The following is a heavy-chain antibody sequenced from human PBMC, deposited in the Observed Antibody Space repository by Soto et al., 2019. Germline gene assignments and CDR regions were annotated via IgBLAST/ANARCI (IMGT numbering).Heavy chain of an antibody. Sequence: EVQLLESGGGVVQPGWSPILSCAASGFTFGNYAFSWVRQAPGKWLEWVSVISGGGDATDYPDSVKGRFTTSRDNSKITVYLLMNSLRAEDTAVYYCAKKSLGSITLPALYSFDYWGQGTLVTVSS. D-gene: IGHD7-27*01. V-gene: IGHV3-23*01. CDR1: GFTFGNYA. CDR3: AKKSLGSITLPALYSFDY. CDR2: ISGGGDAT. J-gene: IGHJ4*02.